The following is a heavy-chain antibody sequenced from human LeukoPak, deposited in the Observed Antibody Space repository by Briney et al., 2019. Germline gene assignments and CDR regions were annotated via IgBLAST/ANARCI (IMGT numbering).Heavy chain of an antibody. CDR1: GYTPSDFY. D-gene: IGHD6-13*01. CDR3: ARVRGNSCDF. CDR2: IIGDTGDS. J-gene: IGHJ4*02. V-gene: IGHV1-2*02. Sequence: ASVQDSCKASGYTPSDFYMHNGRQAPAGGLEWMGWIIGDTGDSGAAQKFQGRVTMTRDTSTNTAYMELTGLRFDDTAMYYCARVRGNSCDFWGEGTL.